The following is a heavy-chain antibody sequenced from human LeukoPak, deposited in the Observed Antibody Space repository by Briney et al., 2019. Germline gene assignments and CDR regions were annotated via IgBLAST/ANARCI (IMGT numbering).Heavy chain of an antibody. Sequence: SETLSLTCTVSGGSISSYYWSWIRQPAGKGLEWIGRIYTSGSTNYNPSLKSRVTISVDTSKNQFSLKLSSVTAADTAVYYCAREPPPYYYDSSGYYRMGRGTFDPWGQGTLVTVSS. CDR2: IYTSGST. CDR1: GGSISSYY. CDR3: AREPPPYYYDSSGYYRMGRGTFDP. D-gene: IGHD3-22*01. V-gene: IGHV4-4*07. J-gene: IGHJ5*02.